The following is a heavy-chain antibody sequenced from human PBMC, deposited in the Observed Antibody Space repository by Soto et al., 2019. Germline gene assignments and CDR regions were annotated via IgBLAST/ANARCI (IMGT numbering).Heavy chain of an antibody. J-gene: IGHJ5*02. CDR3: AVTLGSLGEA. CDR2: ISAYNGDT. V-gene: IGHV1-18*01. CDR1: GYSFTNYG. Sequence: ASVKVSCKASGYSFTNYGITWVRQAPGQGFEWMGWISAYNGDTNYAQKLQGRVTMTTDASTSTAYMELSSLRSEDTAVYYCAVTLGSLGEAWGQGTLVTVSS. D-gene: IGHD3-10*01.